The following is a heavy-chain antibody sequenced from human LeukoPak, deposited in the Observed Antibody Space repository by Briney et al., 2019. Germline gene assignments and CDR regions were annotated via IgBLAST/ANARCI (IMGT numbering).Heavy chain of an antibody. J-gene: IGHJ6*02. CDR3: AKDLTGELLYYYYGMDV. V-gene: IGHV3-23*01. CDR2: IGSDDNT. D-gene: IGHD1-26*01. Sequence: PGGSLRLSCAASGFTFSRNAMAWVRQAPGKGLEWVAGIGSDDNTHYAESVRGRFTISRDISKNTVSLQMSSLRAEDTAVYYCAKDLTGELLYYYYGMDVWGQGTTVTVSS. CDR1: GFTFSRNA.